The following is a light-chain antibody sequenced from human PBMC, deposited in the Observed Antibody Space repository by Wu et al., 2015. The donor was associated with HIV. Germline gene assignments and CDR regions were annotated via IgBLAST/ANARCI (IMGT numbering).Light chain of an antibody. Sequence: DIQMTQSPSSVSASVGDRVTITCRASQGLSSLAWYQQKPGKAPQLLIYAASTLQSGVPSRFIGSESGTDFTLTISSLQPEDFATYYCQQANSFPLTFGQGTKVEMK. J-gene: IGKJ1*01. CDR2: AAS. CDR3: QQANSFPLT. CDR1: QGLSS. V-gene: IGKV1-12*01.